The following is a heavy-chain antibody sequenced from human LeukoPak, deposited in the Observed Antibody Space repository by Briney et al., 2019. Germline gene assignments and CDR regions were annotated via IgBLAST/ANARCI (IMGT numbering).Heavy chain of an antibody. CDR1: GYSISSGYY. CDR3: ARGYSSSWYYDYYYMDV. Sequence: ASETLSLTCAVSGYSISSGYYWGWIRQPPGKGLEWIGSIYHSGSTYYNPSLKSRGTISVETSKNQFSLKPSSVTAADTAVYYCARGYSSSWYYDYYYMDVWGKGTTVTVSS. J-gene: IGHJ6*03. D-gene: IGHD6-13*01. V-gene: IGHV4-38-2*01. CDR2: IYHSGST.